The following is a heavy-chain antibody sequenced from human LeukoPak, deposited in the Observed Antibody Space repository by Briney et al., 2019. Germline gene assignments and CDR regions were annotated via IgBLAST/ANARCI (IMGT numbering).Heavy chain of an antibody. D-gene: IGHD1/OR15-1a*01. V-gene: IGHV4-30-4*08. J-gene: IGHJ6*02. Sequence: PSETLSLTCTVSGGSISSGDYYWSWIRQPPGKGLEWIGYIYYSGSTYYNPSLKSRVTISVDTSKNQFSLKLTSVTAADTAVYYCARQKWEQQGRDYYFNGLDVWGPGTTVIVSS. CDR2: IYYSGST. CDR1: GGSISSGDYY. CDR3: ARQKWEQQGRDYYFNGLDV.